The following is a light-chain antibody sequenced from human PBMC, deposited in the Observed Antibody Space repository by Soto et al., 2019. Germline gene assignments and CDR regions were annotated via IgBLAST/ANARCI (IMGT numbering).Light chain of an antibody. CDR3: QQSYSGPLT. V-gene: IGKV1-39*01. CDR2: AAS. J-gene: IGKJ4*01. Sequence: DIKLTQSPSSLSASVGERVTLTCRTSQTINNYLNWYQQKPGKAPKVLIYAASSLQSGVPSRFSGIGSGTDFTLSISSLQPEDFATYYCQQSYSGPLTFGGGTKVDIK. CDR1: QTINNY.